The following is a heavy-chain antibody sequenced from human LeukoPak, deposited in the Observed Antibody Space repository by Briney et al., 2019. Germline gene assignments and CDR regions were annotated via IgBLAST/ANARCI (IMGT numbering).Heavy chain of an antibody. D-gene: IGHD2-8*01. J-gene: IGHJ5*02. Sequence: APVKVSCKASGYTFTGYYMHWVRQAPGQGLEWMGRINPNSGGTNYAQKFQGRVTMTRDTSISTAYMELSRLRSDDTAVYCCARGPYCTNGVCSDNWFDPWGQGTLVTVSS. CDR1: GYTFTGYY. CDR3: ARGPYCTNGVCSDNWFDP. V-gene: IGHV1-2*06. CDR2: INPNSGGT.